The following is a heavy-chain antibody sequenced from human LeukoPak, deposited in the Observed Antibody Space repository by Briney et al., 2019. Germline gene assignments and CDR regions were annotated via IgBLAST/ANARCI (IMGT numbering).Heavy chain of an antibody. V-gene: IGHV3-74*01. CDR1: GFTFSSYW. CDR2: IKSDGST. J-gene: IGHJ2*01. D-gene: IGHD5-18*01. Sequence: GGSLRLSCAASGFTFSSYWMHWVRQAPGKALMWVSRIKSDGSTIYADSVKGRFTTSRDNATNTRYLQMNSLRAEDTAVYYCAREKGYRPGWYFDLWGRGTLVTV. CDR3: AREKGYRPGWYFDL.